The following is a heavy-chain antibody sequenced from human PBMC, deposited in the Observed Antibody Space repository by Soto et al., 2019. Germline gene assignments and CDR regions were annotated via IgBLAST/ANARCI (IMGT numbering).Heavy chain of an antibody. CDR1: GGSISSYY. D-gene: IGHD3-22*01. CDR3: AREGHYDSSGHMGGSIHYYAMEV. J-gene: IGHJ6*02. CDR2: IYTSVRS. Sequence: PWETLSLTCAVSGGSISSYYWSWIRQPAGKGLEWIGRIYTSVRSNYNPSLRSRVTMSVYTSKNQFSLKLSSVTAADTAVYYYAREGHYDSSGHMGGSIHYYAMEVWGQGTPLT. V-gene: IGHV4-4*07.